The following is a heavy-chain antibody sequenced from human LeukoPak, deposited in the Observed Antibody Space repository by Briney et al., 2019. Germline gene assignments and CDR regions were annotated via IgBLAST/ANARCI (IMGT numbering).Heavy chain of an antibody. J-gene: IGHJ4*02. CDR3: ARGDDFGF. V-gene: IGHV1-18*01. Sequence: ASVKVSCKAFGYAFNTYGIHWVREVHGQGLEWMGWISTSNGNTLYAQSLQDRLTVTTDTSATTAYMELRSLGFDDTAVYYCARGDDFGFWGQGTLVTASS. CDR2: ISTSNGNT. D-gene: IGHD5-24*01. CDR1: GYAFNTYG.